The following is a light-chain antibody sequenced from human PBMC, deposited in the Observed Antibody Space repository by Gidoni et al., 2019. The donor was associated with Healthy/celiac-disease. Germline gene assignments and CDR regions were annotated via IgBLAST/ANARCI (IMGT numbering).Light chain of an antibody. V-gene: IGKV1-33*01. J-gene: IGKJ3*01. Sequence: DIQMTQSPYSLSASVGDRVTITCQASQDISNYLNWYQQKPGKAPKLLIYDASNLETGVPSRFSGSGSGTDFPFTISRLQPEYIASYYCQQYDNLLFTFGPGTKVDIK. CDR2: DAS. CDR3: QQYDNLLFT. CDR1: QDISNY.